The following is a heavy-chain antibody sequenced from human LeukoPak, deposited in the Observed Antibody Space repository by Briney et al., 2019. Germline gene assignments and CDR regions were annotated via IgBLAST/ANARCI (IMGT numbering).Heavy chain of an antibody. V-gene: IGHV3-30*03. Sequence: GGSLRLSCAASGFTFSSYGMHWVRQAPGKGLEWVAVISYDGSNKYYADPVKGRFTISRDNSKNTLYLQMNSLRAEDTAVYYCAAYCGGDCYGGLDYWGQGTLVTVSS. CDR3: AAYCGGDCYGGLDY. D-gene: IGHD2-21*02. J-gene: IGHJ4*02. CDR1: GFTFSSYG. CDR2: ISYDGSNK.